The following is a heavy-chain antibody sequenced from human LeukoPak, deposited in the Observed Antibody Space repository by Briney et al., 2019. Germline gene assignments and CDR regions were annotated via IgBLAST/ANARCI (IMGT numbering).Heavy chain of an antibody. Sequence: PSETLPLTCTVSGGSISSYYWSWIRQPPGKGLEWIGYIYYSGSTNYNPSLKSRVTISVDTSKNQFSLKLSSVTAADTAVYYCARELSDSLGSGIPTRRSYYYYYMDVWGKGTTVTVSS. V-gene: IGHV4-59*01. CDR2: IYYSGST. CDR1: GGSISSYY. CDR3: ARELSDSLGSGIPTRRSYYYYYMDV. D-gene: IGHD3-10*01. J-gene: IGHJ6*03.